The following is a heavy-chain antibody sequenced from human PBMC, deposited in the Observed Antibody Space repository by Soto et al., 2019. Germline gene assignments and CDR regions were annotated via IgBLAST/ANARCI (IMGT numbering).Heavy chain of an antibody. D-gene: IGHD3-22*01. Sequence: VQLVQSGAEVKKPGSSVKVSCKASGGTFSSYAISWVRQAPGQGLEWMGGIIPIFGTANYAQKFQGRVTITADESTSTAYMELSSLRSEDTAVYYCARGVYYYDSSGYYYGDWYFDLWGRGTLVTVSS. J-gene: IGHJ2*01. CDR2: IIPIFGTA. V-gene: IGHV1-69*01. CDR1: GGTFSSYA. CDR3: ARGVYYYDSSGYYYGDWYFDL.